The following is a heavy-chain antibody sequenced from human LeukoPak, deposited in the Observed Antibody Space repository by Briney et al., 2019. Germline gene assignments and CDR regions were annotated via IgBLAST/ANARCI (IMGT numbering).Heavy chain of an antibody. J-gene: IGHJ4*02. Sequence: SETLSLTCAVYGGSFSGYYWSWIRQPPGKGLEWIGEINHSGSTNYNPSLKSRVTISMDTSKNQFSLKLSSVTAADTAVYYCARARIRQLVLFRRRAHFDYWGQGTLVTVSS. CDR1: GGSFSGYY. V-gene: IGHV4-34*01. CDR2: INHSGST. D-gene: IGHD6-13*01. CDR3: ARARIRQLVLFRRRAHFDY.